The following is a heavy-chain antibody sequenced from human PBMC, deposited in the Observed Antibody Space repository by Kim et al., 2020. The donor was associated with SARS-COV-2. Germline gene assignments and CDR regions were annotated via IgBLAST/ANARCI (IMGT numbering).Heavy chain of an antibody. CDR2: DGINK. V-gene: IGHV3-30*02. Sequence: DGINKYYADSVKGRFTISRDNSKNTLYLQMNSLGAEDTAVYYCAKAEAYDYWGQGTLVTVSS. J-gene: IGHJ4*02. CDR3: AKAEAYDY.